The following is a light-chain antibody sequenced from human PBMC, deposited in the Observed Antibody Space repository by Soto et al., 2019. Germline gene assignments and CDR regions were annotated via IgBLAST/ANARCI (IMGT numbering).Light chain of an antibody. V-gene: IGKV3-20*01. CDR2: DTS. CDR3: QQYGSSPIT. Sequence: EIVLTQSPGTVSLSPGERATLSCRASQTVRSTYFAWYQQKRGQAPRLLIYDTSIRATDIPDRFSGSGSGTDFTLTISRLEPEDFAVYYCQQYGSSPITFGQGTRLEIK. J-gene: IGKJ5*01. CDR1: QTVRSTY.